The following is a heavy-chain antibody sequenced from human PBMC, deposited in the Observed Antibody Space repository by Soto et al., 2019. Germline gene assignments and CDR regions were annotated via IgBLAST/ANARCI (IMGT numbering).Heavy chain of an antibody. V-gene: IGHV1-18*01. Sequence: SGRTDSKRAGYTVTGYGIMWVRQSPEQGLEWMGWISAYNGNTNYAQKLQGRVTMTTDTSTSTAYMELRGLRAEDTAVYYCAKDVNVQQQLVLWTYGMDVWGEGTTVTVSS. D-gene: IGHD6-13*01. CDR3: AKDVNVQQQLVLWTYGMDV. CDR1: GYTVTGYG. J-gene: IGHJ6*02. CDR2: ISAYNGNT.